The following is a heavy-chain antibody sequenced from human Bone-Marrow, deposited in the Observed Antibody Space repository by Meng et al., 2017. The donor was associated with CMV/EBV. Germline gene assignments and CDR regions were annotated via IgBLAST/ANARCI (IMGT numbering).Heavy chain of an antibody. CDR1: TFSSYA. CDR3: ASSDYYDSSGYYYYFDF. D-gene: IGHD3-22*01. J-gene: IGHJ4*02. Sequence: TFSSYAISWVRQAPGQGLEWMGGIIPIFGTTSYAQKFQGRVTITTDESTSTAYMELSSLRSEDTAVYYCASSDYYDSSGYYYYFDFWGQGTLVPSPQ. V-gene: IGHV1-69*05. CDR2: IIPIFGTT.